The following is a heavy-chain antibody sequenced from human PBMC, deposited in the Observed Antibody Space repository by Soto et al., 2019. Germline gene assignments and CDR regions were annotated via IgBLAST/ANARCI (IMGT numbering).Heavy chain of an antibody. CDR1: GFTFSSYA. D-gene: IGHD2-15*01. CDR3: AKRRGAGGQFDY. Sequence: GGSLRLSCAASGFTFSSYAMGWVRQGPGNGLEWVAVVSIGGSTHYADSVRGRFTISRDNSKNTLSLQMNSLTAEDTAVYFCAKRRGAGGQFDYWGQGALVTVSS. J-gene: IGHJ4*02. CDR2: VSIGGST. V-gene: IGHV3-23*01.